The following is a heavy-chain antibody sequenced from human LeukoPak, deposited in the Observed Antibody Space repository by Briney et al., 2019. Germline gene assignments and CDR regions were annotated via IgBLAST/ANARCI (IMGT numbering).Heavy chain of an antibody. V-gene: IGHV3-64D*09. D-gene: IGHD3-22*01. J-gene: IGHJ4*02. Sequence: PGGSLRLSCSASGFTFSSFDMHWVRQAPGKGLEYVSAISSNGGSTYHADSVKGRFTISRDNSKNMLYLQMSSLRAEDTAIYYCVIPRSGYYNFDSWGQGTLVTVSS. CDR3: VIPRSGYYNFDS. CDR2: ISSNGGST. CDR1: GFTFSSFD.